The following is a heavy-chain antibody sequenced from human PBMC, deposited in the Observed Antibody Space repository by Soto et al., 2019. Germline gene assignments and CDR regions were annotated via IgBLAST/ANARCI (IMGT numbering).Heavy chain of an antibody. CDR2: ISGSGGST. Sequence: VQLLESGGGLVQPGGSLRLSCAAAGFTFSSYAMSWVRHAPGKGLEWVSAISGSGGSTYYADSVKGRFTISRDNSKNTLYLQMNSLRAEDKAVNYCAKSPPRIGSSSFDYWGQGTLVTVSS. CDR1: GFTFSSYA. V-gene: IGHV3-23*01. J-gene: IGHJ4*02. D-gene: IGHD6-6*01. CDR3: AKSPPRIGSSSFDY.